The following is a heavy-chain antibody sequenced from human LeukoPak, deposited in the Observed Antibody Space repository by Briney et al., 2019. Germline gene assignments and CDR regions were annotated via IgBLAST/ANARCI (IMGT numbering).Heavy chain of an antibody. CDR1: GGSISSYY. V-gene: IGHV4-59*01. CDR3: TRPYSSGWYGTFSI. Sequence: PSETLSLTCAVSGGSISSYYWNWIRQPPGKGLECIGHVFHSGSTNYNPSLKSRVTISVDTSKNQFSLKLSSVTAADTAVYYCTRPYSSGWYGTFSIWGQGTMVTVSS. J-gene: IGHJ3*02. D-gene: IGHD6-19*01. CDR2: VFHSGST.